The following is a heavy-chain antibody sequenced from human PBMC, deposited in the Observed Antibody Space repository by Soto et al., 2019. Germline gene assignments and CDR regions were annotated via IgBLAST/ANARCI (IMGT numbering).Heavy chain of an antibody. D-gene: IGHD6-13*01. CDR2: IWYDGSNK. J-gene: IGHJ6*03. V-gene: IGHV3-33*01. CDR3: ARVAVEQQLVYDYYYMDV. Sequence: QVQLVESGGGVVQPGRSLRLSCAASGFTFSSYGMHWVRQAPGKGLEWVAVIWYDGSNKYYADSVKGRFTISRDNSKNKLYLQMNSLRAEDTAVYYCARVAVEQQLVYDYYYMDVWGKGTTVTVSS. CDR1: GFTFSSYG.